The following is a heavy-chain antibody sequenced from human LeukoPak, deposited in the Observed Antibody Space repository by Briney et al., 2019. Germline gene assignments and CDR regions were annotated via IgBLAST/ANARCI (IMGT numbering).Heavy chain of an antibody. J-gene: IGHJ4*02. D-gene: IGHD3-10*01. CDR2: INHSGST. Sequence: SETLSLTCAVYGGSFSGYYWSWIRQPPGKGLEWIGEINHSGSTNYNPSLKSRVTISVDTSKNQFSLKLSSVTAADTAVYYCARGKYYYGSAEYWGQGTLVTVSS. CDR1: GGSFSGYY. CDR3: ARGKYYYGSAEY. V-gene: IGHV4-34*01.